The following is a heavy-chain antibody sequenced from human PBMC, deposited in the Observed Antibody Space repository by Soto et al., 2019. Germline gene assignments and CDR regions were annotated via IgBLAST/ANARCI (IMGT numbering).Heavy chain of an antibody. J-gene: IGHJ4*02. CDR3: ATCPRGDYAPHFDY. V-gene: IGHV3-7*01. Sequence: GGSLRLSCAASGFTFSTYWMSWVRQAPGKGLEWVANIKHDGSEKYYVDSVKGRFTISRDNAKNSLYLQMNTLRAEDTAMYYCATCPRGDYAPHFDYWGQGTLVTVSS. D-gene: IGHD4-17*01. CDR1: GFTFSTYW. CDR2: IKHDGSEK.